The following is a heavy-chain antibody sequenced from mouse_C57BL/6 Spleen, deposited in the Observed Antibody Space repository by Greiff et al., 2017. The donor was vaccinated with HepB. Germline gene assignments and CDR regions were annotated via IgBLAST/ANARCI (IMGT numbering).Heavy chain of an antibody. D-gene: IGHD1-1*01. CDR3: AREGLYGSSRYFDV. CDR2: IDPSDSYT. Sequence: QVQLQQPGAELVMPGASVKLSCKASGYTFTSYWMRWVKQRPGQGLEWIGEIDPSDSYTNYNQKFKGKSTLTVDKSSSTAYMQLSSLTSEDSAVYYCAREGLYGSSRYFDVWGTGTTVTVSS. J-gene: IGHJ1*03. CDR1: GYTFTSYW. V-gene: IGHV1-69*01.